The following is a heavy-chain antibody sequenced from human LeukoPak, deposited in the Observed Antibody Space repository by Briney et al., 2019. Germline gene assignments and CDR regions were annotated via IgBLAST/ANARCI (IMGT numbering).Heavy chain of an antibody. CDR3: ARDRGLVVVPADYYMDV. CDR1: GFTFSDYY. D-gene: IGHD2-2*01. Sequence: GGSLRLSCVASGFTFSDYYISWIRQAPGKGLEWVSYITTSGSSTHYADSVKGRFTISRDNAKNSLYLHMNSLRAEDTAVYYCARDRGLVVVPADYYMDVWGKGTTVIVSS. CDR2: ITTSGSST. V-gene: IGHV3-11*01. J-gene: IGHJ6*03.